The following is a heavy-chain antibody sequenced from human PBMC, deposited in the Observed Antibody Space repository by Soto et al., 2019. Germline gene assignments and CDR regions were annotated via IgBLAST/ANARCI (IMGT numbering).Heavy chain of an antibody. CDR2: IKDGGRT. CDR1: GGSLSGYY. Sequence: QVQLQQWGAGLLKPSETLSLNCAVNGGSLSGYYCSWIRQPPGKGLEWIGEIKDGGRTNYSPSLQSQAHISSDTSNNQFSLRLYSVTAADKGVYYCARGQEGVVATHLDQGTLVTVSS. D-gene: IGHD5-12*01. CDR3: ARGQEGVVATH. V-gene: IGHV4-34*01. J-gene: IGHJ4*02.